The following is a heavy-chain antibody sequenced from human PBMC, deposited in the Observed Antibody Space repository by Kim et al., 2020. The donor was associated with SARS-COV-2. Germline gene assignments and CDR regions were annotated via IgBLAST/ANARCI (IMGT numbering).Heavy chain of an antibody. Sequence: RYSPSFQGKVTISADKSISTAYLQWSSLKASDTAMYYCARGYGSGSSPDYWGQGTLVTVSS. CDR3: ARGYGSGSSPDY. V-gene: IGHV5-51*01. J-gene: IGHJ4*02. D-gene: IGHD3-10*01.